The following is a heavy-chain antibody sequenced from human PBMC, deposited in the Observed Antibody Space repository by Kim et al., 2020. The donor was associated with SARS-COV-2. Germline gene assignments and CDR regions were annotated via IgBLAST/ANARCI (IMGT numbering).Heavy chain of an antibody. V-gene: IGHV3-11*06. CDR3: ARSQNHYYGSGSYYYY. J-gene: IGHJ4*02. Sequence: SVKGRFTISRDNAKNSLYLQMNSLRAEDTAVYYCARSQNHYYGSGSYYYYWGQGTLVTVSS. D-gene: IGHD3-10*01.